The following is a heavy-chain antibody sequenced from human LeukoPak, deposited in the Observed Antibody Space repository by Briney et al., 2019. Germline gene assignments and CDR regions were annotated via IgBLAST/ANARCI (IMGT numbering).Heavy chain of an antibody. Sequence: GGSLRLSCAASGFTFSRYWMHWVRQAPGKGLVWVSRINSDGSSTSYADSVKGRFTTSRDNGNNTMYLQMNSLRAEDTAIYYCARAKYSSRWSLDYWGQGALVTVSS. D-gene: IGHD6-13*01. CDR3: ARAKYSSRWSLDY. CDR2: INSDGSST. V-gene: IGHV3-74*01. J-gene: IGHJ4*02. CDR1: GFTFSRYW.